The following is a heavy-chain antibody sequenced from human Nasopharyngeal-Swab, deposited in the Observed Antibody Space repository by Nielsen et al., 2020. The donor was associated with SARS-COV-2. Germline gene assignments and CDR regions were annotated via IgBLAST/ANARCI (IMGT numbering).Heavy chain of an antibody. Sequence: SSMAYGCSFTSYDINWVRQATGQGLEWMGWMNPNSGNTGYAQKFQGRVTMTRNTSISTAYMELSSLRSEDTAVYYCARGRGGWFGELFDYWGQGTLVTVSS. V-gene: IGHV1-8*01. D-gene: IGHD3-10*01. CDR1: GCSFTSYD. CDR2: MNPNSGNT. J-gene: IGHJ4*02. CDR3: ARGRGGWFGELFDY.